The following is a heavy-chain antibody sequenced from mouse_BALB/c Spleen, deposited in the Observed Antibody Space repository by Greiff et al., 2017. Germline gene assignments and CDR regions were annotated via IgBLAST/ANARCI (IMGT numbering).Heavy chain of an antibody. CDR3: AKLFAY. CDR2: INSNGGST. CDR1: GFTFSSYG. V-gene: IGHV5-6-3*01. Sequence: DVKLVESGGGLVQPGGSLKLSCAASGFTFSSYGMSWVRQTPDKRLELVATINSNGGSTYYPDSVKGRFTISRDNAKNTLYLQMSSLKSEDTAMYYCAKLFAYWGQGTLVTVSA. J-gene: IGHJ3*01.